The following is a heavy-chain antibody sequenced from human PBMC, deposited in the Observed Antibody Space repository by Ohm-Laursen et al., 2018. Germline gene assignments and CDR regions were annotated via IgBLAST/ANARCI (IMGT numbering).Heavy chain of an antibody. Sequence: SLRLSCTASGFTFSTYSMSWVRQAPGKGLEWISRIRGDSAAIYYADSVKGRFTISRDNAKNSLYLQMNSLRAEDTAVYYCARGGQQQVEDYWGQGTLVTVSS. V-gene: IGHV3-48*04. CDR2: IRGDSAAI. D-gene: IGHD6-13*01. CDR3: ARGGQQQVEDY. CDR1: GFTFSTYS. J-gene: IGHJ4*02.